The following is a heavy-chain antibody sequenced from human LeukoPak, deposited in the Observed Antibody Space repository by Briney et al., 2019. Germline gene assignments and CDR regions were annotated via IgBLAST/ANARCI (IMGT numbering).Heavy chain of an antibody. CDR3: ARGGYDYVWGSYRVFDY. D-gene: IGHD3-16*02. Sequence: SGTLSLTCAVSGGSISSSNWWSWVRQPPGKGLEWIGEIYHSGSTNYNPSLKSRVTISVDKSKNQFPLKLSSVTAADTAVYYCARGGYDYVWGSYRVFDYWGQGTLVTVSS. J-gene: IGHJ4*02. CDR2: IYHSGST. V-gene: IGHV4-4*02. CDR1: GGSISSSNW.